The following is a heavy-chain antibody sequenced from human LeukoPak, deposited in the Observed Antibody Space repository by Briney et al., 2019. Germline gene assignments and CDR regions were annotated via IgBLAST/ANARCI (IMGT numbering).Heavy chain of an antibody. CDR2: ISSRASTI. J-gene: IGHJ6*03. Sequence: PGGSLRLSCAASGFTVSSNYMSWIRQAPGKGLEWVSYISSRASTIYYADSVKGRFTISRDNAKNSLYLQMNSLRAEDTAVYYCARGLPWGSGWAVTSSTPPARYYYYYMDVWGKGTTVTISS. V-gene: IGHV3-11*04. CDR1: GFTVSSNY. CDR3: ARGLPWGSGWAVTSSTPPARYYYYYMDV. D-gene: IGHD6-19*01.